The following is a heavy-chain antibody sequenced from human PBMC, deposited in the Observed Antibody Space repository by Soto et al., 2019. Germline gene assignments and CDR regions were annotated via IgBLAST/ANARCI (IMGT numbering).Heavy chain of an antibody. D-gene: IGHD6-19*01. V-gene: IGHV1-69*01. J-gene: IGHJ6*02. CDR3: ARSQGASSSLDNYYYYYYGMDV. CDR1: GGTFSSYA. Sequence: QVQLVQSGAEVKKPGSSVKVSCKAPGGTFSSYAISWVRQAPGQGLEWMGGIIPIFGTAKYAQKFQGRVTITVDESTSTGYMELSSQRSEDTAVYYCARSQGASSSLDNYYYYYYGMDVWGQGTTVTVSS. CDR2: IIPIFGTA.